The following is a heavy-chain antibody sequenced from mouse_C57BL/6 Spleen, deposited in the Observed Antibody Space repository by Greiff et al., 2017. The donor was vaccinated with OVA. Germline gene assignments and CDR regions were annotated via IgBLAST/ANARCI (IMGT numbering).Heavy chain of an antibody. CDR3: TRRFYAMDY. CDR1: GYTFTDYE. V-gene: IGHV1-15*01. Sequence: QVQLQQSGAELVRPGASVTLSCKASGYTFTDYEMHWVKQTPVHGLEWIGAIYPETGGTAYNQKFKGKAILTADKSSSTAYMELRSLTSEDSAVYYCTRRFYAMDYWGQGTSVTVSS. CDR2: IYPETGGT. J-gene: IGHJ4*01.